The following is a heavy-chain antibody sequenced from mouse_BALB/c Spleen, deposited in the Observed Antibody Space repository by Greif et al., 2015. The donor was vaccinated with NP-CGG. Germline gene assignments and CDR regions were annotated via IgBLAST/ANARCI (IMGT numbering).Heavy chain of an antibody. D-gene: IGHD2-14*01. V-gene: IGHV5-12-1*01. Sequence: DVKLVESGGGLVKPGGSLKLSCAASGFAFSSYDMSWVRQTPEKRLEWVAYISSGGGSTYYPDTVKGRFTISRDNAKNTLYLQMSSLKSEDTAMYYCARRYRYDWGYFDVWGAGTTVTVSS. J-gene: IGHJ1*01. CDR3: ARRYRYDWGYFDV. CDR2: ISSGGGST. CDR1: GFAFSSYD.